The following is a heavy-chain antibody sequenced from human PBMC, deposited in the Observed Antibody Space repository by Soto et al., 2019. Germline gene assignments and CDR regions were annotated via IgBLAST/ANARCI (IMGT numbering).Heavy chain of an antibody. CDR1: GYTFTSYY. CDR3: ARVTLGYDSSGADY. J-gene: IGHJ4*02. D-gene: IGHD3-22*01. Sequence: ASGKVSCKASGYTFTSYYMHWVRQAPGQGLEWRGIINPSGGSTSYAQKFQGRVTMTRDTSTSTVYMELGSLRSEDTAVYYCARVTLGYDSSGADYWGQGTLVTVSS. V-gene: IGHV1-46*01. CDR2: INPSGGST.